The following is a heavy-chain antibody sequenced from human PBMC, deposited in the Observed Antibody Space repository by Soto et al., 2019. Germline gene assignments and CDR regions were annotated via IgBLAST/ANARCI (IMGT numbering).Heavy chain of an antibody. Sequence: TLSLTCTVSGGSISSNGFGNCWSWIRQLPGKGLEWIGYIYHSGSTNYNPSLKSRVTISVDKSKNQFSLKLSSVTAADTAVYYCARDSSASRSFDYWGQGTLVTVSS. CDR2: IYHSGST. CDR3: ARDSSASRSFDY. V-gene: IGHV4-4*02. D-gene: IGHD6-25*01. J-gene: IGHJ4*02. CDR1: GGSISSNGFGNC.